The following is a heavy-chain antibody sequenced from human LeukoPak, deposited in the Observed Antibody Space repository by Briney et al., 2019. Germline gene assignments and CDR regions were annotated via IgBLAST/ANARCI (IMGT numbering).Heavy chain of an antibody. Sequence: SETLSLTCTVSGGSISGYYWSWIRQSPGKGLEWIGEINHSGSTNYNPSLKSRVTISVDTSKNQFSLKLSSVTAADTAVYYCARGGPRLDTAMVTDDAFDIWGQGTMVTVSS. CDR1: GGSISGYY. CDR3: ARGGPRLDTAMVTDDAFDI. CDR2: INHSGST. D-gene: IGHD5-18*01. J-gene: IGHJ3*02. V-gene: IGHV4-34*01.